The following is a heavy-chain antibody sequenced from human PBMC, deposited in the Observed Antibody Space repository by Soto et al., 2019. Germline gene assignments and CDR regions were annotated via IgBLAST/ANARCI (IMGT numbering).Heavy chain of an antibody. V-gene: IGHV3-66*01. CDR1: GFTVSSNY. Sequence: EVQLVESGGGLVQPGGSLRLSCVASGFTVSSNYMSWVRQAPGKGLEWVSVIFSGGSTNYADSVKGRFTISRDNSKNTLYLQMNSLRAEDTAVYYWATSVTAGNWGQGTLVTVSS. D-gene: IGHD2-21*02. CDR2: IFSGGST. J-gene: IGHJ4*02. CDR3: ATSVTAGN.